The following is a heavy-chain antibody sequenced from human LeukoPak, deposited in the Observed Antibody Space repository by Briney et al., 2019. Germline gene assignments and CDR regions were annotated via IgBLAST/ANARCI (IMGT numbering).Heavy chain of an antibody. Sequence: GGSLRLSCAASGFTFSSYAMSWVRQAPGKGLEWVSAISGSGGSTYYADSVKGRFTISRDNAKNSLYLQMNSLRAEDTALYYCAKDYSSSWKEYNWFDPWGQGTLVTVSS. CDR3: AKDYSSSWKEYNWFDP. CDR2: ISGSGGST. D-gene: IGHD6-13*01. V-gene: IGHV3-23*01. CDR1: GFTFSSYA. J-gene: IGHJ5*02.